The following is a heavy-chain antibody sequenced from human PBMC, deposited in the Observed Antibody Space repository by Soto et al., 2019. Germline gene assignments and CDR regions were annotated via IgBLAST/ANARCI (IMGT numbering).Heavy chain of an antibody. V-gene: IGHV1-69*01. D-gene: IGHD3-3*01. CDR1: GGTFSSYA. CDR3: ARDPDLITIFGVVAGYYYGMDV. Sequence: QVQLVQSGAEVQKPGSSVKVSCKASGGTFSSYAISWVRQAPGQGLEWMGGIIPIFGTANYAQKFQGRVTITADESTSTAYMELSSLRSEDTAVYYCARDPDLITIFGVVAGYYYGMDVWGQGTTVTVSS. J-gene: IGHJ6*02. CDR2: IIPIFGTA.